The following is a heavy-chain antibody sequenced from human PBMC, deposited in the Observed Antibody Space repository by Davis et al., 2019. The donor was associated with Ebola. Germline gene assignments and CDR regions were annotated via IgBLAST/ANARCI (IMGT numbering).Heavy chain of an antibody. D-gene: IGHD1-1*01. Sequence: GESLKISCAASGFSFSGSAMHWVRQASGKGLEWVGRIRSKANSYATAYAASVRGRFTISRDNSKNTLDLQMDSLRAEDTAVYYCAKKATTPIPWNWDQGTLVTVSS. J-gene: IGHJ4*02. CDR2: IRSKANSYAT. CDR3: AKKATTPIPWN. CDR1: GFSFSGSA. V-gene: IGHV3-73*01.